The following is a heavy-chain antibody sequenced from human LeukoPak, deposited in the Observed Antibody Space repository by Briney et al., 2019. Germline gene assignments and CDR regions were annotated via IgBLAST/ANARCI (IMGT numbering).Heavy chain of an antibody. CDR3: ATGMPGDYDYNCFDS. J-gene: IGHJ5*01. CDR1: GGSISSGY. D-gene: IGHD5-12*01. V-gene: IGHV4-4*07. Sequence: KPSETLFLTCTVSGGSISSGYWTWIRQPAGKGLEWIGRINASGSTRHNPSLKSRVTMSVDTSKNQFSLKMSSVTAADTAVYFCATGMPGDYDYNCFDSWGQGTLVTVSS. CDR2: INASGST.